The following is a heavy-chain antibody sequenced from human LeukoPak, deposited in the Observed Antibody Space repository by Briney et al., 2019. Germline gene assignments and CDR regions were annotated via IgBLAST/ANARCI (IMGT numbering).Heavy chain of an antibody. J-gene: IGHJ4*02. Sequence: GGSLRLSCVASGFTVNSNYMSWVRQAPGKGLEWVSVIYSGGSTYYADSVKGRFTISRDNSKNTLYLQMNSLRAEDTAVYYCAKDGYSGYDVFDYWGQGTLVTVSS. V-gene: IGHV3-53*05. CDR1: GFTVNSNY. CDR2: IYSGGST. CDR3: AKDGYSGYDVFDY. D-gene: IGHD5-12*01.